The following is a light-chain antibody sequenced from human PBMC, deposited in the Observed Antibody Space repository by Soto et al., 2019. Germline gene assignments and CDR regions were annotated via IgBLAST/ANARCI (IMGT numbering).Light chain of an antibody. CDR1: SSNIGGNY. CDR3: AAWDDSLSGPV. V-gene: IGLV1-47*02. Sequence: QSVLTQPPSASGTPGQRVTISCSGSSSNIGGNYVYWYQQLPGAAPKLLIYLNDQRPSGVPDRFFGSKSGTSASLAISGRRSEDEAEYYCAAWDDSLSGPVFGVGTKLTVL. J-gene: IGLJ2*01. CDR2: LND.